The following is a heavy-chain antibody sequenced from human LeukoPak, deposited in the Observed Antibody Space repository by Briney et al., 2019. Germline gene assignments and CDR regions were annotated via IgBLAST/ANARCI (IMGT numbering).Heavy chain of an antibody. CDR2: IFASGST. CDR3: AGGGEYSKEVNYYHYMDV. J-gene: IGHJ6*03. CDR1: GGSISTNY. D-gene: IGHD2/OR15-2a*01. Sequence: SETLSLTRTVSGGSISTNYWGWIRQPARKGVERIGRIFASGSTTYTPPLTRRVTLSLYTPKNNFSLKLYSVSAARTPACFFAGGGEYSKEVNYYHYMDVWDKGTTVTVSS. V-gene: IGHV4-4*07.